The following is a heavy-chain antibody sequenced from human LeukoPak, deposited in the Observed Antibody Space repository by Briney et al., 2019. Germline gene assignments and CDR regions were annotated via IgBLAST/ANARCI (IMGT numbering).Heavy chain of an antibody. J-gene: IGHJ4*02. CDR3: ARGRALGSGYYTPPGY. Sequence: GASVKVSCKASGYTFTGYYMHWVRQAPGQGLEWMGWINPNSGGTNYAQKFQGRVTMTRDTSISTAYMELSRLRSDDTAVYYCARGRALGSGYYTPPGYWGQGTLVTVSS. V-gene: IGHV1-2*02. CDR2: INPNSGGT. CDR1: GYTFTGYY. D-gene: IGHD3-22*01.